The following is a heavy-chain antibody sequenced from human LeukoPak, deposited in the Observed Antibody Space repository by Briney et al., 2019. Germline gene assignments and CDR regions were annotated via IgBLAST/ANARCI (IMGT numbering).Heavy chain of an antibody. CDR1: GFTVSSNY. CDR2: IRSKAYGGTT. J-gene: IGHJ4*02. CDR3: LDSSGYKY. Sequence: GGSLRLSCAASGFTVSSNYMSWVRQAPGKGLEWVGFIRSKAYGGTTEYAASVKGRFTISRDDSKSIAYLQMNSLKTEDTAVYYCLDSSGYKYWGQGTLVTVSS. D-gene: IGHD3-22*01. V-gene: IGHV3-71*01.